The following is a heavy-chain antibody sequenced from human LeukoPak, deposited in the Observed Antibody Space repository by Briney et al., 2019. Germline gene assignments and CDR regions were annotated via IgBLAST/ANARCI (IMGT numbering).Heavy chain of an antibody. CDR1: GGSISSGDYY. Sequence: SQTLSLTCTVSGGSISSGDYYWSWRRQPPGRGVEWIGYIYYSGSTYYTPSLKSRVTISVDTSKNQFSLKLSSVTAADTAVYDCARAEIDYGSGNWGQGTLVTVSS. D-gene: IGHD4-17*01. CDR3: ARAEIDYGSGN. V-gene: IGHV4-30-4*08. J-gene: IGHJ4*02. CDR2: IYYSGST.